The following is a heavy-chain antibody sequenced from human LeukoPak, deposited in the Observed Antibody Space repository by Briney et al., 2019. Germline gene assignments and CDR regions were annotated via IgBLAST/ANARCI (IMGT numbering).Heavy chain of an antibody. Sequence: SETLSLTCTVSGGSISSYYWSWIRQPAGKGLEWIGRIYTSGSTNYNPSLKSRVTMSVDTSKNQFSLKLSSVTAADTAVYYCARDYPSSSWPYYYYYYYMDVWGKGTTVTISS. D-gene: IGHD6-13*01. V-gene: IGHV4-4*07. CDR1: GGSISSYY. CDR2: IYTSGST. CDR3: ARDYPSSSWPYYYYYYYMDV. J-gene: IGHJ6*03.